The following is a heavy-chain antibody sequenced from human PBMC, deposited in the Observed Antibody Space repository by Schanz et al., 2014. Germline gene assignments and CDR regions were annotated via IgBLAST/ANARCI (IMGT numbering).Heavy chain of an antibody. CDR2: INTNTGNP. Sequence: QVQLVQSGSQLKKPGASVKVSCKASGYTFTSYSMNWVRQAPGQGLEWMGWINTNTGNPTYAQGFTGRFVFSLDTSVSTAYLQISFLKADDTAVFFCARGEANWGQYWGQGTLVTVSS. CDR3: ARGEANWGQY. D-gene: IGHD7-27*01. J-gene: IGHJ4*02. V-gene: IGHV7-4-1*02. CDR1: GYTFTSYS.